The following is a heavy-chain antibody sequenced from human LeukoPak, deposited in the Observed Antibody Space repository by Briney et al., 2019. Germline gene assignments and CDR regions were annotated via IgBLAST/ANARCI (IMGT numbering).Heavy chain of an antibody. CDR1: GFTFSRFS. J-gene: IGHJ4*02. CDR3: ARDSSSWYMGDGVGY. V-gene: IGHV3-21*01. CDR2: INSYSSYT. D-gene: IGHD6-13*01. Sequence: PGGSLRLSCAASGFTFSRFSMNWVRQAPGKGLEWVSSINSYSSYTYYADSVKGRFTISRDNSKNTLYLQMNSLRAEDTAVYYCARDSSSWYMGDGVGYWGQGTLVTVSS.